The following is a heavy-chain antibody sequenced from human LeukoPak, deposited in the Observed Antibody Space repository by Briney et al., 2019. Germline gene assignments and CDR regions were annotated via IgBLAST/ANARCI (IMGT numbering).Heavy chain of an antibody. V-gene: IGHV3-74*01. CDR2: INSDGSST. CDR3: ARSEYSSTWYGDYYYCYMDV. D-gene: IGHD6-13*01. J-gene: IGHJ6*03. Sequence: PGGSLRLSCAASGFTFSTFWMHWVRQAPGKGLVWVSRINSDGSSTVYADSVKGRFTISRDNAKNTLYLQMNSLRADDTAVYYCARSEYSSTWYGDYYYCYMDVWGKGTTVTVSS. CDR1: GFTFSTFW.